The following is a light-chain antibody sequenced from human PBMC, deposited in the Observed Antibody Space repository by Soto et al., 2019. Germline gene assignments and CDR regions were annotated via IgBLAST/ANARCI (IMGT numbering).Light chain of an antibody. CDR3: QQYSGSSTT. V-gene: IGKV1-5*03. CDR1: QNINNW. CDR2: KAS. Sequence: DIQMTQSPSTLSASVGDRVTITCRASQNINNWLAWYQQKPGQAPKLLIYKASNLESGVPSRFSGSGSGTEFTLSISSLQPDDFATYYCQQYSGSSTTFGTGTKVEVK. J-gene: IGKJ1*01.